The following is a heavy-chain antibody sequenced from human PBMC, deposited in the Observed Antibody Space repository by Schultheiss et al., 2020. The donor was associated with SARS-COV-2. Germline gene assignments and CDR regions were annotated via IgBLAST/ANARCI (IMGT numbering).Heavy chain of an antibody. CDR3: ARGKILFDY. CDR2: ISGSGDST. Sequence: GSLRLSCAASGFTFRSDEMYWVRQDPGKGLEWVSAISGSGDSTYYADSVKGRFTISRDNAKHSLYLQMNSLRAEDTAVYYCARGKILFDYWGHGTLVTVPS. V-gene: IGHV3-48*03. CDR1: GFTFRSDE. J-gene: IGHJ4*01.